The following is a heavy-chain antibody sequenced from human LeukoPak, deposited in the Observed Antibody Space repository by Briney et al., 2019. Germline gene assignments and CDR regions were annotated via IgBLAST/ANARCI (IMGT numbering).Heavy chain of an antibody. CDR3: TRDPSALGYCSSTSCYTGGY. D-gene: IGHD2-2*02. CDR1: GFTFGDYA. Sequence: GGSLRLSCTASGFTFGDYAMSWVRQAPGKGLEWVGFIRSKAYGGTTEYAASVKGRFTISRDDSKSIAYLQMNSLKTEDTAVYYCTRDPSALGYCSSTSCYTGGYWGQETLVTVSS. V-gene: IGHV3-49*04. J-gene: IGHJ4*02. CDR2: IRSKAYGGTT.